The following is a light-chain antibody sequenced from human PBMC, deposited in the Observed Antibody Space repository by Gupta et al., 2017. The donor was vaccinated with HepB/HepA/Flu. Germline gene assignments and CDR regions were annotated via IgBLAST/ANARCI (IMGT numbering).Light chain of an antibody. V-gene: IGKV4-1*01. CDR2: WAS. J-gene: IGKJ1*01. CDR1: QSVLYSSDNNNY. Sequence: DLVMTPSPASLAVSLGERATINCKSSQSVLYSSDNNNYLSWYQQKPGQPPKLLIYWASAREYGVPDRFSDSGSGTDFTLTISSLQAEDVAVYYCQQDHTIPWTFGQGTKVEIK. CDR3: QQDHTIPWT.